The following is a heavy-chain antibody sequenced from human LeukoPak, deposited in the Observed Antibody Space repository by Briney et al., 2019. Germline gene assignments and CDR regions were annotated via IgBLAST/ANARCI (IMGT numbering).Heavy chain of an antibody. CDR1: GYTFTSYG. J-gene: IGHJ4*02. D-gene: IGHD1-26*01. V-gene: IGHV7-4-1*02. CDR3: ARGFREWEPLPDY. Sequence: ASVKVSCKASGYTFTSYGISWVRQAPGQGLEWMGWINTNTGNPTYAQGFTGRFVFSLDTSVSTAYLQISSLKAEDTAVYYCARGFREWEPLPDYWGQGTLVTVSS. CDR2: INTNTGNP.